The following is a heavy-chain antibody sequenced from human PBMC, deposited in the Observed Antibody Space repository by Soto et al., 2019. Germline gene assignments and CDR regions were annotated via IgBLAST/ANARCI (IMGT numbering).Heavy chain of an antibody. Sequence: QLQLQESGPGLVKPSETLSLTCTVSGGSISSSSYYWGWIRQPPGKGLEWIGSIYYSGSTYYNPSLKSRVTISVDTAKNQFSLKLSSVTAADTAVYYCARGPYSYRPGTGDYWGQGTLVTVSS. CDR2: IYYSGST. CDR3: ARGPYSYRPGTGDY. D-gene: IGHD5-18*01. V-gene: IGHV4-39*01. J-gene: IGHJ4*02. CDR1: GGSISSSSYY.